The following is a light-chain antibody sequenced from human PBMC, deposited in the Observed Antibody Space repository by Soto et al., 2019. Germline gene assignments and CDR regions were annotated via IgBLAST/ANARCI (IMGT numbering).Light chain of an antibody. CDR3: AAWDDSLSGAV. CDR2: KND. J-gene: IGLJ7*01. CDR1: SSNIGSNY. Sequence: QPVLAQPPSASGTPGQRVTVSWSGSSSNIGSNYVYWYQQLPGTAPKLLIYKNDQRPSGVPDRFSGSKSGTSASLAISGLRSEDEADYYCAAWDDSLSGAVFGGGTQLTVL. V-gene: IGLV1-47*01.